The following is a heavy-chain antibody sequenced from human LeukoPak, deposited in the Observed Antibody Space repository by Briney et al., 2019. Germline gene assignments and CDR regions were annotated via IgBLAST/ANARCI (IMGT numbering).Heavy chain of an antibody. Sequence: SETLSLTCAVYGGSFSAYYWGWIRQPPGKGLEWIGEINHSGSTNYNPSLKSRVTISVDTSKNQFSLKLSSVTAADTAVYYCASLAGIAVAGTRLSAFDIWGQGTMVTVSS. CDR1: GGSFSAYY. CDR2: INHSGST. J-gene: IGHJ3*02. D-gene: IGHD6-19*01. CDR3: ASLAGIAVAGTRLSAFDI. V-gene: IGHV4-34*01.